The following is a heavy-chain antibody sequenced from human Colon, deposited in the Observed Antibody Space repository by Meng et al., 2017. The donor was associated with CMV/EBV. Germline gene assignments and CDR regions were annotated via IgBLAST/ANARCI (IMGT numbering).Heavy chain of an antibody. D-gene: IGHD4-17*01. Sequence: GESLKISCAASGFTFSGSVIHWVRQASGKGLEWVGRIRSKLNNYATSYAASVKGRFTISRDDSKNTAFLQMNSLKTEDTAVYFCTRLLEYVDCEGGCWGQGTLVTVSS. CDR3: TRLLEYVDCEGGC. CDR1: GFTFSGSV. V-gene: IGHV3-73*01. CDR2: IRSKLNNYAT. J-gene: IGHJ4*02.